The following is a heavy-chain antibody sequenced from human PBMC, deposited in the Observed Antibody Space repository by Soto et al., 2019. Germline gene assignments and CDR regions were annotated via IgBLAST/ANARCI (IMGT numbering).Heavy chain of an antibody. Sequence: QVQLVQSGTEVKKPGASVKVSCKASGYSFTTYNLHWVRQAPGQGLEWKGIINPSVGSTTYAQNFQDRVNMHRDTSTTTVYMELSSLRSEDPAVYYGARARDMDVWGQGTTVTVSS. J-gene: IGHJ6*02. CDR3: ARARDMDV. V-gene: IGHV1-46*01. CDR2: INPSVGST. CDR1: GYSFTTYN.